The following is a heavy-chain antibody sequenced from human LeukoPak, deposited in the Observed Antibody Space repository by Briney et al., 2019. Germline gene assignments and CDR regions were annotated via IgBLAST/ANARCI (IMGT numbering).Heavy chain of an antibody. V-gene: IGHV3-30*18. CDR1: GFTFSSYG. D-gene: IGHD1-1*01. Sequence: GRSLRLSCAASGFTFSSYGMHWVRQAPGKGLEWVAIISYDGSNKYYADSVKGRFTISRDFSKNTLYLQMNSLRAEDTAVYYCAKIPGTVPYWGQGTLVTVSS. J-gene: IGHJ4*02. CDR2: ISYDGSNK. CDR3: AKIPGTVPY.